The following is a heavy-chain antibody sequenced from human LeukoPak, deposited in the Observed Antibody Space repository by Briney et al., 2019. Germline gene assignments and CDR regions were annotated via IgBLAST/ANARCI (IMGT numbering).Heavy chain of an antibody. CDR3: ARDWVGGIAVAGRGYYFDY. J-gene: IGHJ4*02. V-gene: IGHV1-18*01. CDR1: GYTFTSYG. D-gene: IGHD6-19*01. CDR2: ISAYNGNT. Sequence: GASVKVSCKASGYTFTSYGISWVRQAPGQGLEWMGWISAYNGNTNYAQKLQGRVTMTTDTSTSTAYMELRSLRSDDTAVYYCARDWVGGIAVAGRGYYFDYWGQGTLVTVSS.